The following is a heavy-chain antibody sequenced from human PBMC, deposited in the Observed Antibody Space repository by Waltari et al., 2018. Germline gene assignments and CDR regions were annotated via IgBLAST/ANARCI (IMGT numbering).Heavy chain of an antibody. J-gene: IGHJ4*02. CDR2: VHRNGRT. CDR3: AHDLGRGLFLDS. V-gene: IGHV4-4*02. D-gene: IGHD2-15*01. Sequence: WWSWVRQSPDKGLEWIGQVHRNGRTNYNPSLASRAIVSLDSSWNQFSLRILSATAADTAMYYCAHDLGRGLFLDSWGQGTLVTVSP. CDR1: W.